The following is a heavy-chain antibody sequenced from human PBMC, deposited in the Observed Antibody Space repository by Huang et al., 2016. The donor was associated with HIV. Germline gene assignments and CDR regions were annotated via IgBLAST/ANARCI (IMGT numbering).Heavy chain of an antibody. CDR3: ATFTIFGVDKGV. V-gene: IGHV3-53*01. J-gene: IGHJ6*02. CDR2: FDNGDEP. Sequence: EVQVVESGGGLTQPGGSLRLSCVVSGLSVSGNDMTWVRQAPGKGQEWIALFDNGDEPFYADSVKGRFTISRDNSRNTVFLQMNSLRAEDTAVYYCATFTIFGVDKGVWGQGTTVTVSS. D-gene: IGHD3-3*01. CDR1: GLSVSGND.